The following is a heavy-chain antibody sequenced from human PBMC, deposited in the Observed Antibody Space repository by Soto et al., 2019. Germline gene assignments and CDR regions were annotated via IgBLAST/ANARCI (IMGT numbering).Heavy chain of an antibody. J-gene: IGHJ4*02. V-gene: IGHV4-31*03. CDR1: GGSISSGGYY. D-gene: IGHD1-1*01. CDR3: ARVYNWTYSL. CDR2: IYYSGST. Sequence: SETLSLTCTVSGGSISSGGYYWSWIRQHPGKGLEWIGYIYYSGSTYYNPSLKSRVTISVDTSKNQFSLKLSSVTAADTAVYYCARVYNWTYSLWGQGPRVTVPS.